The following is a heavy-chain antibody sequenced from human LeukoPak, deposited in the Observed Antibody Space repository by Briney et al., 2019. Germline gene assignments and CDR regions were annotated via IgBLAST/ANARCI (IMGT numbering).Heavy chain of an antibody. V-gene: IGHV3-13*04. CDR3: VKGTGYSAYDYDFDY. CDR1: GFTFSSYD. D-gene: IGHD5-12*01. CDR2: IGTAGDT. Sequence: TGGSLRLSCAASGFTFSSYDMHWVRQPTGKGLEWVSAIGTAGDTYYPGSVKGRFTISRENAKNSLYLQMNSLRAGDTAVYYCVKGTGYSAYDYDFDYWGQGTLVTVSS. J-gene: IGHJ4*02.